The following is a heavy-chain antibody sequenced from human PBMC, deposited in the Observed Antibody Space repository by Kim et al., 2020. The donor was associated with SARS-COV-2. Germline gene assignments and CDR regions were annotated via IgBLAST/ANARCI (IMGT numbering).Heavy chain of an antibody. Sequence: SETLSLTCTVSGGSISSGGYYWSWIRQHPGKGLEWTGYIYYSGSTYYNPSLRSRATISVDTYKNQFSLKLSSVIAADTAVYYGARGGAITVDYWGQGTLV. V-gene: IGHV4-31*03. CDR1: GGSISSGGYY. CDR3: ARGGAITVDY. CDR2: IYYSGST. J-gene: IGHJ4*02. D-gene: IGHD2-21*01.